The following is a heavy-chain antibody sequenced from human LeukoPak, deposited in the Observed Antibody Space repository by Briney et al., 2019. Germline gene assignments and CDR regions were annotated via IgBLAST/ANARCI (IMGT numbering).Heavy chain of an antibody. Sequence: GGSLRLSCAASGFTVSSNYRSWVRQAPGKGLEWVSVIYSGGSTYYADSVKGRFTISRDNSKNTLYLQMNSLRAEDTAVYYCARALQDGRYYYYYGMDVWGQGTTVTVSS. CDR2: IYSGGST. CDR1: GFTVSSNY. D-gene: IGHD4-17*01. J-gene: IGHJ6*02. CDR3: ARALQDGRYYYYYGMDV. V-gene: IGHV3-53*01.